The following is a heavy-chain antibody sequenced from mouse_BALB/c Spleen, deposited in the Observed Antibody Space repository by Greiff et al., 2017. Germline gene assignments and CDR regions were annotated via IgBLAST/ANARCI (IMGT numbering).Heavy chain of an antibody. CDR1: GFTFSSYG. CDR3: ARPLYDGYYGDYAMDY. D-gene: IGHD2-3*01. J-gene: IGHJ4*01. Sequence: EVKVVESGGDLVKPGGSLKLSCAASGFTFSSYGMSWVRQTPDKRLEWVATISSGGSYTYYPDSVKGRFTISRDNAKNTLYLQMSSLKSEDTAMYYCARPLYDGYYGDYAMDYWGQGTSVTVSS. CDR2: ISSGGSYT. V-gene: IGHV5-6*01.